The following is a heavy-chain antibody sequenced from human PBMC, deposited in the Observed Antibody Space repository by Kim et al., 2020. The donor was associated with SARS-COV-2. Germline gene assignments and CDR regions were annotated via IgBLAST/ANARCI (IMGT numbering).Heavy chain of an antibody. D-gene: IGHD5-18*01. V-gene: IGHV3-66*01. J-gene: IGHJ5*02. CDR3: ARTLWLRGWFDP. Sequence: GGSLRLSCAASGFTVSSNYMSWVRQAPGKGLEWVSVIYSGGSTYYADSVKGRFTISRDNSKNTLYLQMNSLRAEDTAVSYCARTLWLRGWFDPWGQGTLVTVSS. CDR2: IYSGGST. CDR1: GFTVSSNY.